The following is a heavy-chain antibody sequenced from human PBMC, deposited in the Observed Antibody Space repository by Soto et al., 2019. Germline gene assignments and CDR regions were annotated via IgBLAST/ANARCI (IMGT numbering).Heavy chain of an antibody. CDR2: IYYTGST. J-gene: IGHJ4*01. Sequence: PSETLSLICSVSGDSVSSGSHSWTWIRQPPGKGLEFVGYIYYTGSTNYNLSLKGRVTISVDTSKNQFSLQVTSVTAADTAVYYCARTSTGYGHGDYWGHGTLVT. D-gene: IGHD2-15*01. CDR1: GDSVSSGSHS. V-gene: IGHV4-61*01. CDR3: ARTSTGYGHGDY.